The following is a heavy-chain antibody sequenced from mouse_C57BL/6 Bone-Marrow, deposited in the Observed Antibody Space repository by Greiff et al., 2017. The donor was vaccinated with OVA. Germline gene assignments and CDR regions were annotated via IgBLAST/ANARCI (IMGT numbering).Heavy chain of an antibody. Sequence: QVQLQQPGTELVKPGASVKLSCKASGYTFTSYWMHRVKQRPGQGLEWIGNINPSNGGTNYNEKFKSKATLTVDKSSSTAYMQLSSLTSEDSAVYYCARWYDYDGFPYYYAMDYWGQGTSVTVSS. V-gene: IGHV1-53*01. CDR3: ARWYDYDGFPYYYAMDY. J-gene: IGHJ4*01. CDR2: INPSNGGT. CDR1: GYTFTSYW. D-gene: IGHD2-4*01.